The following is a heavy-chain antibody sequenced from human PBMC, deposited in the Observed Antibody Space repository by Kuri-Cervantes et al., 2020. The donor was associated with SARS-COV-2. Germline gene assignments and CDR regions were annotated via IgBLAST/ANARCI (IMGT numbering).Heavy chain of an antibody. J-gene: IGHJ4*02. Sequence: LSLTCAASVFTFSDYYMSWIRQAPGKGLKWVSYISSSGSTIYYADSVKGRFTISRDNAKNSRYLHMNSLRAEDTDVYYCARGHTYGSGSHFDYRGQGTLVTVSS. CDR3: ARGHTYGSGSHFDY. CDR1: VFTFSDYY. D-gene: IGHD3-10*01. CDR2: ISSSGSTI. V-gene: IGHV3-11*04.